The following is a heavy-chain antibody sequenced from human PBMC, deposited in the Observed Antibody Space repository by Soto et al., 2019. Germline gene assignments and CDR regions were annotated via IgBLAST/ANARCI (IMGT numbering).Heavy chain of an antibody. CDR1: GGTFSRYA. D-gene: IGHD3-10*01. J-gene: IGHJ4*02. CDR2: IIPISGTA. V-gene: IGHV1-69*12. Sequence: QVQLVQSGAEVKKPGSSVKVSCKASGGTFSRYAISWVRQAPGQGLEWMGGIIPISGTANYAQKFQGSVTIAADESTSTAYMGLSSLRSDNTAVYYCARPTQGEEVDYYFDSWSQGTLVTVSS. CDR3: ARPTQGEEVDYYFDS.